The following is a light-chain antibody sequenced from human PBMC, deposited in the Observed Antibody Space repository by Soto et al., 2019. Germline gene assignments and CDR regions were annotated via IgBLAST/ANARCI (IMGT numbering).Light chain of an antibody. V-gene: IGKV3-20*01. Sequence: EIVLTQSPGTLSLSPGERATLSCRASQSVGNNYVAWYQQKPGQAPRILSYGASSRATGIPDRFSCSGSGTDVTLPISRLEPEEFAVYYCQQYASSPRTFGQGTKVEI. CDR1: QSVGNNY. CDR2: GAS. J-gene: IGKJ1*01. CDR3: QQYASSPRT.